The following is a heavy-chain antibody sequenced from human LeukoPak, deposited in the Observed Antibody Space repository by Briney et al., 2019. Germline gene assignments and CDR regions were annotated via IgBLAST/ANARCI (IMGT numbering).Heavy chain of an antibody. CDR3: AHQWRGAFDI. Sequence: PGGSLRLSCAASGFTFSDYYMSWIRQAPGKGLEWVANIKQDGSEKYYVDSVKGRFTISRDNAKNSLYLQMNSLRAEDTAVYYCAHQWRGAFDIWGQGTMVTVSS. CDR1: GFTFSDYY. V-gene: IGHV3-7*01. CDR2: IKQDGSEK. J-gene: IGHJ3*02. D-gene: IGHD6-19*01.